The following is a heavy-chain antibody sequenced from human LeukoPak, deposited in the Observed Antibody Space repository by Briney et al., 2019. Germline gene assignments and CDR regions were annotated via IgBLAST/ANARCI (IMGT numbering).Heavy chain of an antibody. Sequence: SETLSLTCAVSGGSISSGGYSWRWIRQPPGKGLEWIGYIYHSGSTYYNPSLKSRVTISVDRSKNQFSLRLSSVTAADTAVYYCARGKYRGSLDVWGQGTTVTVSS. D-gene: IGHD1-14*01. CDR2: IYHSGST. J-gene: IGHJ6*02. CDR1: GGSISSGGYS. CDR3: ARGKYRGSLDV. V-gene: IGHV4-30-2*01.